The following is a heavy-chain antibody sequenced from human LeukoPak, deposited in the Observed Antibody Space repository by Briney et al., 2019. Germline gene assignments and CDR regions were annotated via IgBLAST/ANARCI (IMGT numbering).Heavy chain of an antibody. J-gene: IGHJ4*02. Sequence: GGSLRLSCAASGFTFVSCAMHWVRQAPGKGLEWVAFIQYDGVNKNYADSVKGRFTISRDNSKNTLDLQMNSLRAEDTAVYYCAKDRTHDYSFDYWGQGTPVTVSS. CDR3: AKDRTHDYSFDY. CDR1: GFTFVSCA. V-gene: IGHV3-30*02. CDR2: IQYDGVNK. D-gene: IGHD1-14*01.